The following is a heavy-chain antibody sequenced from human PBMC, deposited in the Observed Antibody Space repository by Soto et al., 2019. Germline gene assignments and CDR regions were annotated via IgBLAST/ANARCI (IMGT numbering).Heavy chain of an antibody. V-gene: IGHV4-31*03. CDR2: IYYSGST. CDR1: GGSISSGGYY. J-gene: IGHJ6*02. CDR3: ARAGAPRAPLGGYYYYGMEV. D-gene: IGHD2-15*01. Sequence: SETLSLTCTVSGGSISSGGYYWSWIRQHPGKGLEWIGYIYYSGSTYYNPSLKSRVTISVDTSKNQFSLKLSSVTAADTAVYYWARAGAPRAPLGGYYYYGMEVGGQGTTVTVSS.